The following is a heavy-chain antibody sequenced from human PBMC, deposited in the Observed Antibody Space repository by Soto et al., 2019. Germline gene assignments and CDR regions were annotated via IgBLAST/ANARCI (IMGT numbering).Heavy chain of an antibody. CDR3: ARDIDGIASSGCFDY. V-gene: IGHV3-9*01. D-gene: IGHD6-13*01. CDR2: ISWNSGSI. Sequence: HPGGSRRLSCAAAGFTFDDYAMHWVRQAPGKGLEWVSGISWNSGSIGYADSVKGRSTISRDNAKNSLYLQMNSLRAEDTALYYCARDIDGIASSGCFDYWGQRPLVTVCS. J-gene: IGHJ4*02. CDR1: GFTFDDYA.